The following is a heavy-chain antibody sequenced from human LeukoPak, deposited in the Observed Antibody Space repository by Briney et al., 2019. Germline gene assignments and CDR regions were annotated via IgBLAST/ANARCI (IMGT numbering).Heavy chain of an antibody. CDR2: ISSSSYI. V-gene: IGHV3-21*01. J-gene: IGHJ3*02. D-gene: IGHD2-21*02. Sequence: AGGSLRLSCAASGFTFSSYSMNWVRQAPGKGLEWVSSISSSSYIYYADSVMGRFTISRDNAKNSLYLQMNSLRAEDTAVYYCARRMVTDAFDIWGQGIMVTVSS. CDR3: ARRMVTDAFDI. CDR1: GFTFSSYS.